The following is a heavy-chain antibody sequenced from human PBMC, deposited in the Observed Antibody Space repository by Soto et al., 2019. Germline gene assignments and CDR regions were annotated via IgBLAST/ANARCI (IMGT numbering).Heavy chain of an antibody. CDR2: ISGSGGST. J-gene: IGHJ4*02. Sequence: GGSLRLSCAASGFTFSSYAMSWVRQAPGKGLEWVSAISGSGGSTYYADSVKGRFTISRDNSKNTLYLQMNSLRAEDTAVYYCAKDTDCLGYCSGGSCCSFDYWGQGTLVTVSS. V-gene: IGHV3-23*01. CDR3: AKDTDCLGYCSGGSCCSFDY. CDR1: GFTFSSYA. D-gene: IGHD2-15*01.